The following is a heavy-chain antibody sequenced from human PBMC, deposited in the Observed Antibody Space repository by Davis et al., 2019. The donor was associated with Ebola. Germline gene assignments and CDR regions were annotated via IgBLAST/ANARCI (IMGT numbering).Heavy chain of an antibody. J-gene: IGHJ4*02. CDR2: VYHSGST. CDR3: ARGPPYYYGSGTPVDT. CDR1: GGSISSSSYY. Sequence: MPSETLSLTCTVSGGSISSSSYYWGWIRQPPGKGLDWIGEVYHSGSTNYNPSLKSRVTISVDTSKNQFSLKLSSVTAADTAVYYCARGPPYYYGSGTPVDTWGQGTLVTVSS. D-gene: IGHD3-10*01. V-gene: IGHV4-39*07.